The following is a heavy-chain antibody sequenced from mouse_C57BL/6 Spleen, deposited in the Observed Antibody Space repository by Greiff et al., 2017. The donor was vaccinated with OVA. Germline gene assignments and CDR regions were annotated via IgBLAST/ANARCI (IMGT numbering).Heavy chain of an antibody. D-gene: IGHD1-1*01. CDR2: IYWDDDK. Sequence: QVTLKVSGPGILQSSQTLSLTCSFSGFSLSTSGMGVSWIRQPSGKGLEWLAHIYWDDDKRYKPSLKSRLTISKDTSRNQVFLNITSVDTADTATYYCARREGYGSSSGAMDYWGQGTSVTVSS. J-gene: IGHJ4*01. V-gene: IGHV8-12*01. CDR3: ARREGYGSSSGAMDY. CDR1: GFSLSTSGMG.